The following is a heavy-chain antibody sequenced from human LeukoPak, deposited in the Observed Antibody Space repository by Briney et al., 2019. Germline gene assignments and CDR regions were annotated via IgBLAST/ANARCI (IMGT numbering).Heavy chain of an antibody. CDR2: INHSGST. CDR1: GGSFSGYY. Sequence: KPSETLSLTCAVYGGSFSGYYWSWIRQSPGKGLEWIGEINHSGSTSYNPSLKSRVTISVDTSKNQFSLKLSSVTAADTAVYYCARVRSVRYSSGDIDYWGQGTLVTVSS. J-gene: IGHJ4*02. V-gene: IGHV4-34*01. D-gene: IGHD6-19*01. CDR3: ARVRSVRYSSGDIDY.